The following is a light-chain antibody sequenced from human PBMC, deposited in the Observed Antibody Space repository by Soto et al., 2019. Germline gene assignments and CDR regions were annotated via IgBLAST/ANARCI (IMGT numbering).Light chain of an antibody. CDR3: QQSYSTPPAT. CDR2: AAS. V-gene: IGKV1-39*01. J-gene: IGKJ1*01. Sequence: DIQMTQSPSSLSASVGDRVTITCRASQSIANYLNWYQQKPGKAPKLLIYAASSLQSGVPSRFSGGGSGTDFTLTISSLQPEDFATYYCQQSYSTPPATFGQGTKVDIK. CDR1: QSIANY.